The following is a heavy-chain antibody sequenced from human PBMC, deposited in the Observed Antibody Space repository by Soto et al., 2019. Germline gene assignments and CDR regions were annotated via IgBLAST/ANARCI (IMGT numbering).Heavy chain of an antibody. D-gene: IGHD6-13*01. V-gene: IGHV5-10-1*01. CDR2: IDPSDSYT. J-gene: IGHJ4*02. CDR1: GYSFASYW. Sequence: EVQLVQSGAEVKKPGESLRISCKGSGYSFASYWIIWVRQMPGKGLEWMGTIDPSDSYTIYSPSFQGHVTISGDKSISTAYLQWSGLETSDTAVYYCACSSAVDYWGQGTLVTVSS. CDR3: ACSSAVDY.